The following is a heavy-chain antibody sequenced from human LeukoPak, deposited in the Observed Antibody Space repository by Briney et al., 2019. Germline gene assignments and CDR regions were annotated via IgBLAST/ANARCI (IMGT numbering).Heavy chain of an antibody. CDR3: ARGPDYGDYGHHFDY. D-gene: IGHD4-17*01. CDR2: IIPIFGTA. J-gene: IGHJ4*02. CDR1: GGTFSSYA. V-gene: IGHV1-69*13. Sequence: ASVKVSCKASGGTFSSYAISWVRQAPGQGLEWMGGIIPIFGTANYAQKFQGRVTITADESTSTAYMEVSSLRSEDTAVYYCARGPDYGDYGHHFDYWGQGTLVTVSS.